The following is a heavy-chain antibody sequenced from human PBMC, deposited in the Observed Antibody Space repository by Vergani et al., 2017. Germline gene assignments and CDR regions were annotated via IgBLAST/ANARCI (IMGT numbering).Heavy chain of an antibody. CDR1: GFTFSNAW. CDR2: IKSKTDGGTT. D-gene: IGHD3-22*01. J-gene: IGHJ3*02. Sequence: EVQLVESGGGLVKPGGSLRLSCAASGFTFSNAWMSWVRQAPGKGLEWVGRIKSKTDGGTTDYAAPVKGRFTISRDDSKNTLYLQMNSLKTEDTALYYCTTGKKTYYYDSSGYYSDDAFDIWGQGTMVTVSS. V-gene: IGHV3-15*01. CDR3: TTGKKTYYYDSSGYYSDDAFDI.